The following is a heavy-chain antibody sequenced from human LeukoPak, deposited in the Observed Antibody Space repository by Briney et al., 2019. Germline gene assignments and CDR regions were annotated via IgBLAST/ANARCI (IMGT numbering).Heavy chain of an antibody. D-gene: IGHD3-22*01. V-gene: IGHV4-59*01. CDR1: GGSISSYY. Sequence: SETLSLTCTVSGGSISSYYWSWIRQPPGKGLEWIGYIYYSGSTNYNLSLKSRVTISVDTSKNQFSLKLSSVTAADTAVYYCAGYDSSGYDYWGQGTLVAVSS. CDR2: IYYSGST. CDR3: AGYDSSGYDY. J-gene: IGHJ4*02.